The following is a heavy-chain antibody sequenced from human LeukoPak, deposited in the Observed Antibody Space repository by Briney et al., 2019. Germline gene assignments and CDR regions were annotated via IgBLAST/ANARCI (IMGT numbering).Heavy chain of an antibody. V-gene: IGHV4-34*01. CDR2: INHSGST. Sequence: SETLSLTCAVYGGSFSGYYWSWIRQPPGKGLEWIGEINHSGSTNYNPSLKSRVTISVDTSKNQFSLKLSSVTAADTAVYYCARGRGYCSGGSCQHTNWFDPWGQGTLVTVSS. CDR1: GGSFSGYY. D-gene: IGHD2-15*01. CDR3: ARGRGYCSGGSCQHTNWFDP. J-gene: IGHJ5*02.